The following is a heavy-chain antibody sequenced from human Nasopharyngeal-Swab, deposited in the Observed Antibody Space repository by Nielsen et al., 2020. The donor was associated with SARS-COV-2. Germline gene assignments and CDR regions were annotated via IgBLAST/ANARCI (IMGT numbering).Heavy chain of an antibody. D-gene: IGHD4-23*01. J-gene: IGHJ4*02. CDR2: INPNSGGT. CDR3: ARDPDYGGNPDY. CDR1: GYTFTGYY. V-gene: IGHV1-2*06. Sequence: ASVKVSCKASGYTFTGYYMHWVRQAPGQGLEWMGRINPNSGGTNYAQKFQGRVTMTRDTSIGTAYMELSRLRSDDTAVYYCARDPDYGGNPDYWGQGTLVTVSS.